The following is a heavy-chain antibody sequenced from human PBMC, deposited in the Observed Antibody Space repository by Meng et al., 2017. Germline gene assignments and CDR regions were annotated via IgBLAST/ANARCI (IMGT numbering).Heavy chain of an antibody. CDR1: GFTFSSYA. V-gene: IGHV3-30*04. Sequence: GESLKISCAASGFTFSSYAMHWVRQAPGKGLEWVAVISYDGSNKYYADSVKGRFTISRDNSKNTLYLQMNSLRAEDTAVYYRARVWAFERYSYGYDPDDYWGQGTLVTVSS. D-gene: IGHD5-18*01. J-gene: IGHJ4*02. CDR2: ISYDGSNK. CDR3: ARVWAFERYSYGYDPDDY.